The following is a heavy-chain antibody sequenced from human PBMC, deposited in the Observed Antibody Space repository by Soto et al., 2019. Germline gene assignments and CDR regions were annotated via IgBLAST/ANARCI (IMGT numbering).Heavy chain of an antibody. J-gene: IGHJ4*02. CDR1: GFTLTNYA. V-gene: IGHV3-30-3*01. D-gene: IGHD6-6*01. CDR2: ISDDGDNK. CDR3: ARDRYSSSTLFDY. Sequence: QVQLVEPGGGVVQPGRSLRLSCAASGFTLTNYAMHWVRQAPGKGLEWLAVISDDGDNKYYADSVKGRFTISRDNSNKTFYLQMNSLRPEDTAVYYCARDRYSSSTLFDYWGQGTLVTVSS.